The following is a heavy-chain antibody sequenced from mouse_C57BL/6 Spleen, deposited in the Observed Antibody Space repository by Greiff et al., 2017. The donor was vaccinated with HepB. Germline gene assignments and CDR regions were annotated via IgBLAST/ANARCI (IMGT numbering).Heavy chain of an antibody. CDR2: IYPGNSDT. CDR3: TRGLFYYGPRFDV. CDR1: GYTFTSYW. J-gene: IGHJ1*03. Sequence: EVQLQQSGTVLARPGASVKMSCKTSGYTFTSYWMHWVKQRPGQGLEWIGAIYPGNSDTSYNQKFKGKAKLTAVTSASTAYMELRSLTNEDSAVYYCTRGLFYYGPRFDVWGTGTTVTVSS. V-gene: IGHV1-5*01. D-gene: IGHD1-1*01.